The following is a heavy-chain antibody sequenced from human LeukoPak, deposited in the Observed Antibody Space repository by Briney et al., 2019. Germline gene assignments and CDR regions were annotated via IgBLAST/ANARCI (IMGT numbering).Heavy chain of an antibody. Sequence: SETLSLTCAVYGGSLSYYYWSWLRQSPEKGLEWIGEINRSGSTNYNPSLKSRVSISVDTSKNQFSLKLSSVTAADTAIYYCARGGFYCGDDCYVDYWGQGALVTVSS. CDR2: INRSGST. V-gene: IGHV4-34*01. D-gene: IGHD2-21*02. CDR3: ARGGFYCGDDCYVDY. CDR1: GGSLSYYY. J-gene: IGHJ4*02.